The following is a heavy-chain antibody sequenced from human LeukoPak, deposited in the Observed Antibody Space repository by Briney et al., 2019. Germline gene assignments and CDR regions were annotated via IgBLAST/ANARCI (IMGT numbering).Heavy chain of an antibody. D-gene: IGHD5-24*01. Sequence: GGSLRLSCAASGFSFSTYEMNWVRQAPGKGLEWVSYISSGGSAIYYADSVKGRFTISRDNAKNSLYLQMNSLRVEDTAVYYCARDYKYAFDNWGQGTLVTVSS. V-gene: IGHV3-48*03. J-gene: IGHJ4*02. CDR2: ISSGGSAI. CDR3: ARDYKYAFDN. CDR1: GFSFSTYE.